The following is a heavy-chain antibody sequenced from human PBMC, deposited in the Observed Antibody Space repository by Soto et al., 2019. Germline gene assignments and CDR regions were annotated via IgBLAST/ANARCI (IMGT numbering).Heavy chain of an antibody. V-gene: IGHV1-69*13. Sequence: SVKVSCKASGGTFSSYAISWVRQAPGQGLEWMGGIIPIFGTANYAQKFQGRVTITADESTSTAYMELSSLRSEDTAVYYCARDGSGSRDYYYYGMDVWGQGTTVTVSS. CDR2: IIPIFGTA. CDR3: ARDGSGSRDYYYYGMDV. D-gene: IGHD3-10*01. J-gene: IGHJ6*02. CDR1: GGTFSSYA.